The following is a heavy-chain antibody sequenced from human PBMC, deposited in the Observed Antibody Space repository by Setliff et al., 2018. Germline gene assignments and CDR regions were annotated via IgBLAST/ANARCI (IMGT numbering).Heavy chain of an antibody. CDR2: THTDGITI. Sequence: GSLRLSCAASGLTFSSDAMTWVRQAPGKGLERVSKTHTDGITIYSDSVRGRFTISRDSAKNSLHLQMTSLSAEDTAVYYCARRLPYFGMDVWGQGTTVTVSS. J-gene: IGHJ6*02. CDR1: GLTFSSDA. D-gene: IGHD2-15*01. V-gene: IGHV3-48*03. CDR3: ARRLPYFGMDV.